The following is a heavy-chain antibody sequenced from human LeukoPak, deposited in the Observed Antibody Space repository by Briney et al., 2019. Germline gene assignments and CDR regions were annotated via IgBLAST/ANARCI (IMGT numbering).Heavy chain of an antibody. Sequence: GGSLRLSCAASGFTFDDYAMHWVRQAPGKGLEWVSGISWNSGSIGYADSVKGRFTISRDNSRNTLYLQMNSLRAEDTAVYYCATNRNIAVAPGVRYWGQGTLVTVSS. V-gene: IGHV3-9*01. J-gene: IGHJ4*02. D-gene: IGHD6-19*01. CDR2: ISWNSGSI. CDR3: ATNRNIAVAPGVRY. CDR1: GFTFDDYA.